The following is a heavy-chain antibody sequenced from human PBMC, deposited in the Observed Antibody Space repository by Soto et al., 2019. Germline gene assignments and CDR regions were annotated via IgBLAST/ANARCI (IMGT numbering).Heavy chain of an antibody. CDR2: INTNSGGT. Sequence: VASVKVSCKASGYTFTGYYMHWVRQAPGQGLEWMGWINTNSGGTNYAQKFQGRFTISRDDAKNSLYLQMNSLRAEDTAVYYCARGCSSASCYYYWGQGTLVTVSS. J-gene: IGHJ4*02. D-gene: IGHD2-2*01. CDR3: ARGCSSASCYYY. CDR1: GYTFTGYY. V-gene: IGHV1-2*02.